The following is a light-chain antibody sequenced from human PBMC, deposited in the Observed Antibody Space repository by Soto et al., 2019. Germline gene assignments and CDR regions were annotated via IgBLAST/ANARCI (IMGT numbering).Light chain of an antibody. Sequence: DIEMTQSPSSLSASVGDKVTIACRASQSISTFLNWYQQKPGKAPRMLIHAASMLHDGVPSRFSGGGSGTDFTLTISSLQPDDFATYYCQQSYSTFVTFGQGTKLEIK. CDR2: AAS. CDR3: QQSYSTFVT. V-gene: IGKV1-39*01. J-gene: IGKJ2*01. CDR1: QSISTF.